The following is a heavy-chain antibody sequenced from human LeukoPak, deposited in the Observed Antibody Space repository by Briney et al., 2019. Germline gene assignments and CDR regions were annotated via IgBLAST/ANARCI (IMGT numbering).Heavy chain of an antibody. D-gene: IGHD5-12*01. J-gene: IGHJ3*02. CDR1: GFTFSSYG. V-gene: IGHV3-30*03. Sequence: GGSLRLSCAASGFTFSSYGMHWVRQAPGKGLEWVAVISYDGSNKYYADSVKGRFTISRDNAKNSLCLQMNSLEAEDTAVYYCAREPLRHQGGAFDIWGQGTMVTVSS. CDR2: ISYDGSNK. CDR3: AREPLRHQGGAFDI.